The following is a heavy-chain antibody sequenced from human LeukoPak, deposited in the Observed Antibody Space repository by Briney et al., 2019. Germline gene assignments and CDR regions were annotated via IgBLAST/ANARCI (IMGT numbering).Heavy chain of an antibody. CDR3: ARKPGVRYYYYYYMDV. CDR2: INHSGST. J-gene: IGHJ6*03. Sequence: NPSETLSLTCAVYGGSFSGYYWSWIRQPPGKGLEWIGEINHSGSTNYNPSLKSRVTISVDTSKNQFSLKLSSVTAADTAVYYCARKPGVRYYYYYYMDVWGKGTTVTVSS. D-gene: IGHD1-14*01. CDR1: GGSFSGYY. V-gene: IGHV4-34*01.